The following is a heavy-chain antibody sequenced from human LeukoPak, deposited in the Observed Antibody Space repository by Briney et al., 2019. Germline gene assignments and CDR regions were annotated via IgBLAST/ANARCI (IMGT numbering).Heavy chain of an antibody. J-gene: IGHJ4*02. D-gene: IGHD1-26*01. CDR1: GYTFTSYA. CDR3: ARAVSGSLYGDFDF. CDR2: ISAYDGNTNYVQKFRNT. Sequence: GASVKVSCKASGYTFTSYAINWVRQAPGQGLEWMGWISAYDGNTNYVQKFRNTNYAQKFQGRVAMTTDTSTSTSYMELRSLRSDDTAVYYCARAVSGSLYGDFDFWGQGTLVTVSS. V-gene: IGHV1-18*01.